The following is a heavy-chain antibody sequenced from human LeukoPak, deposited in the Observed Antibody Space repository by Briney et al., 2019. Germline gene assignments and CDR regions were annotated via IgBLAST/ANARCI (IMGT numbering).Heavy chain of an antibody. CDR2: ISTSSSTI. Sequence: GGSLRLSCAASGFTFSSYSMNWVRQAPGKGLEWVSYISTSSSTIYYADSVKGRFTISRDNAKNSLYLQMNSLRAEDTAVYYCARVKYSSGWYYFDYWGQGTLVTVSS. V-gene: IGHV3-48*01. J-gene: IGHJ4*02. CDR1: GFTFSSYS. CDR3: ARVKYSSGWYYFDY. D-gene: IGHD6-19*01.